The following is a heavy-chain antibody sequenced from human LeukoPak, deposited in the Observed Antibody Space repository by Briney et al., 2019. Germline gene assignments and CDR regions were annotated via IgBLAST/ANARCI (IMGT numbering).Heavy chain of an antibody. J-gene: IGHJ3*02. CDR2: IIPILGIA. CDR3: ARRTYCGGDCLSAFDI. V-gene: IGHV1-69*02. D-gene: IGHD2-21*02. Sequence: GSSVTVSCQASVGTFSSYIISWVRHAPGQGLEWMGGIIPILGIANYAQKFQGRVTITADKSTSAVYMELSSLRSEDTAVSYCARRTYCGGDCLSAFDIWGQGTMVTVSS. CDR1: VGTFSSYI.